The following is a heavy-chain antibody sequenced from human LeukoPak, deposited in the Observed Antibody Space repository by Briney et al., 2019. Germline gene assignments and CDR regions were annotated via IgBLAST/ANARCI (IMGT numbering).Heavy chain of an antibody. Sequence: SETLSLTCTVSGGSISSSSYYWGWIRQPPGKGPEWIGSIYYSGSTYYNPSLKSRVTISVDTSKNQFSLKLSSVTAADTAVYYCARRYESDAFDIWGQGTMVTVSS. CDR2: IYYSGST. V-gene: IGHV4-39*07. CDR3: ARRYESDAFDI. D-gene: IGHD3-16*01. J-gene: IGHJ3*02. CDR1: GGSISSSSYY.